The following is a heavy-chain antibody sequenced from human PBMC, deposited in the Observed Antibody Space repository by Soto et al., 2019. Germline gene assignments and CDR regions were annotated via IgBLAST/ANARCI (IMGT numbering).Heavy chain of an antibody. J-gene: IGHJ4*02. CDR2: IYYSGST. V-gene: IGHV4-39*01. D-gene: IGHD3-22*01. CDR1: GGSISSSSYY. Sequence: SETLSLTCTVSGGSISSSSYYWGWLRQPPGKGLEWIGSIYYSGSTYYNPSLKSRVTISVDTSKNQFSLKLSSVTAADTAVYYCSRTAAYYYYSSGYLYYFDYWGQGTLVTVSS. CDR3: SRTAAYYYYSSGYLYYFDY.